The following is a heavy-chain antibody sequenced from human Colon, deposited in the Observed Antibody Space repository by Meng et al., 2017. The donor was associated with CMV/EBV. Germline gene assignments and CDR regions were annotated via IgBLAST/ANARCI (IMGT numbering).Heavy chain of an antibody. CDR3: AKQRVTLLMNWDFDQ. Sequence: GESLKISCAASGFTFTRYAMSWVRQAPGKGLQWVSVIDSGDNNTYYVDSVKGRFTISRDNSKNTVFLEMTSLRPEDSATYYCAKQRVTLLMNWDFDQWGQGTLVTVSS. CDR2: IDSGDNNT. V-gene: IGHV3-23*03. D-gene: IGHD2-21*02. J-gene: IGHJ4*02. CDR1: GFTFTRYA.